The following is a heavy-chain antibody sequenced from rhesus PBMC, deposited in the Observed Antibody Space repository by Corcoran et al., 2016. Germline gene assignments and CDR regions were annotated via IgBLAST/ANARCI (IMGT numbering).Heavy chain of an antibody. Sequence: QVQLQESGPGLVKPSEPLSLTCAVSGGSISSGYFYWSWIRQPPGKGLGWIGYITETGNTNDNPSLKSRVTIARETSKNQFSLKLSAGTAADTAGYYCARRDSYYILFDYWGQGVLVTVSS. CDR2: ITETGNT. CDR3: ARRDSYYILFDY. J-gene: IGHJ4*01. D-gene: IGHD4-23*01. CDR1: GGSISSGYFY. V-gene: IGHV4-122*02.